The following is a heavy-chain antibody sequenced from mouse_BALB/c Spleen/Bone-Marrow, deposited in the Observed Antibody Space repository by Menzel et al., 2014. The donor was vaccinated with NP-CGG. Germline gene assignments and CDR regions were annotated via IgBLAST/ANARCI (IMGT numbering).Heavy chain of an antibody. D-gene: IGHD2-1*01. J-gene: IGHJ2*01. CDR2: INSDSSTI. CDR1: GFDFSRYW. Sequence: EVQVVESGGGLVQPGGSLKLSCAASGFDFSRYWMSWVRQAPGKGLEWIGEINSDSSTINYTPSLKDRFIISRDNAKNTLYLQMSKVRSEDTALYYCARQGYYGKGDYWGQGTTLTVSS. V-gene: IGHV4-1*02. CDR3: ARQGYYGKGDY.